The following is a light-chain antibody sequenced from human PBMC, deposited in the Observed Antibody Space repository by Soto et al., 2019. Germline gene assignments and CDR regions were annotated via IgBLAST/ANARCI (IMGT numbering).Light chain of an antibody. CDR1: SSDVGGYNY. CDR3: GSYTTISTYV. J-gene: IGLJ1*01. Sequence: QSALTQPASVSGSPGQSITISCTGTSSDVGGYNYVSWYQQHPGKAPKLMIYDVRNRPSGVSNRFSGSKSVNTASLTISGLQAEDEADYYCGSYTTISTYVFGTGTKLTVL. V-gene: IGLV2-14*01. CDR2: DVR.